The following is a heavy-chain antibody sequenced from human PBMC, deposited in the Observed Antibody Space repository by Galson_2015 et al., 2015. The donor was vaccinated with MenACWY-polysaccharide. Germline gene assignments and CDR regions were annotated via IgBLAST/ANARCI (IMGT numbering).Heavy chain of an antibody. CDR1: GFTFSTYW. Sequence: LRLSCAASGFTFSTYWMHWVRQAPGKGLVWVSRIKSDGSSTSYADSVKGRFTISRDNAKNTLYLQMNSLRDEDTAVYYCARGYSGYDWGQGTLVTVSS. J-gene: IGHJ4*02. V-gene: IGHV3-74*01. D-gene: IGHD5-12*01. CDR2: IKSDGSST. CDR3: ARGYSGYD.